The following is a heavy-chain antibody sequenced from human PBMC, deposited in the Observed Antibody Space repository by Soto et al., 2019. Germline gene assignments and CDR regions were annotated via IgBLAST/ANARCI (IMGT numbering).Heavy chain of an antibody. D-gene: IGHD5-18*01. CDR3: ARGARGYSYAD. CDR1: GFTVSSIY. V-gene: IGHV3-53*01. CDR2: IYSDGTP. Sequence: EVQLVESGGGLIQPGGSLRLSCAASGFTVSSIYMSWVRQAPGKGLQWVSIIYSDGTPYYADSVKGRFTISRDTSKNTVFLQRNSLRVEDTAVYYCARGARGYSYADWGQGTLVSVSS. J-gene: IGHJ4*02.